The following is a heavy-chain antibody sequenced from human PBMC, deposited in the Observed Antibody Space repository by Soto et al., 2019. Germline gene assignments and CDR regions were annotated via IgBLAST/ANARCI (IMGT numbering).Heavy chain of an antibody. CDR1: GFTLSSFE. D-gene: IGHD4-17*01. CDR3: ARVHLGDSLDY. Sequence: EVRVEESGGTLVQPGGSLRLSCVGSGFTLSSFEVTWVRQAPGKGLEWLSYISNSGTTKHYADSVKGRFTVSRDNAKNSVHRQLNSLSAEDTGIYDCARVHLGDSLDYWGQGTRVTVSS. V-gene: IGHV3-48*03. J-gene: IGHJ4*02. CDR2: ISNSGTTK.